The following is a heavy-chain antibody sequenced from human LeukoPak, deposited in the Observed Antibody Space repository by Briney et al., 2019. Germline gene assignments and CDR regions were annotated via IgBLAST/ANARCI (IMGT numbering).Heavy chain of an antibody. CDR1: GFTFSSYS. J-gene: IGHJ4*02. CDR3: ARDNWLVENLDY. Sequence: GGSLRLSCAASGFTFSSYSMNWVRQAPGKGLEWVSSISSSSSYIYYADSVKGRFTISRDNAKNSLYLQMNSLRAEDTAVYYCARDNWLVENLDYWGQGTLVTVSS. CDR2: ISSSSSYI. V-gene: IGHV3-21*01. D-gene: IGHD2-21*01.